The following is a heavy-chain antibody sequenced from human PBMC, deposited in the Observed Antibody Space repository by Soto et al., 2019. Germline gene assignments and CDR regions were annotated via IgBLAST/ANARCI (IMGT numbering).Heavy chain of an antibody. CDR3: TRESLPSSIKARRLFWWFDP. CDR2: ISVSSTYM. D-gene: IGHD6-6*01. CDR1: GFTFSNYN. J-gene: IGHJ5*02. V-gene: IGHV3-21*01. Sequence: GGSLRLSCAASGFTFSNYNLNWVRQAPGKGLEWVSSISVSSTYMYYADSVKGRFTISRNNAKNSVYLQMNSLTAEDTAVYYCTRESLPSSIKARRLFWWFDPWGQGTLVTVSS.